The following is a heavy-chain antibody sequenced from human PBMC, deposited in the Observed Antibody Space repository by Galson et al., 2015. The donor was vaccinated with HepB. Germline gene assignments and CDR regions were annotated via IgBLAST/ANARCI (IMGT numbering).Heavy chain of an antibody. V-gene: IGHV3-30-3*01. D-gene: IGHD2-2*01. Sequence: SLRLSCAASGFTFSSYAMHWVRQAPGKGLEWVAVISYDGSNKYYADSVKGRFTISRDNSKNTLYLQMNSLRAEDTAVYYCARYCSSTSCYLDSYGMDVWGQGTTVTVSS. CDR2: ISYDGSNK. J-gene: IGHJ6*02. CDR3: ARYCSSTSCYLDSYGMDV. CDR1: GFTFSSYA.